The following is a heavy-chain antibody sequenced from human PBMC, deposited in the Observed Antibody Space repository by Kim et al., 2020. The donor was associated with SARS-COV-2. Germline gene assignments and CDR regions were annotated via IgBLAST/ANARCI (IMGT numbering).Heavy chain of an antibody. CDR1: GFTFSSYG. CDR3: AKDVYSSGWYGGHGAFDI. D-gene: IGHD6-19*01. V-gene: IGHV3-30*18. Sequence: GGSLRLSCAASGFTFSSYGMHWVRQAPGKGLEWVAVISYDASNKYYADSVKGRFTISRDNSKNTLYLQMNSLRAEDTAVYYCAKDVYSSGWYGGHGAFDIWGQGTMVTVSS. J-gene: IGHJ3*02. CDR2: ISYDASNK.